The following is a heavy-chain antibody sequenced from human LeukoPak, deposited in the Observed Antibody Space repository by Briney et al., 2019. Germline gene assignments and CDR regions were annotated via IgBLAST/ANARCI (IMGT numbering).Heavy chain of an antibody. CDR2: INHSGST. J-gene: IGHJ5*02. CDR1: GGSFSGYY. D-gene: IGHD2-2*01. CDR3: ARVAADIVVIPAEAAEHNNWFDP. Sequence: PSETLSLTCAVYGGSFSGYYWSWIRQPPGKGLEWIGEINHSGSTNYNPSLKSRVTISVDTSKNRFSLKLSSVTAADTAVYYCARVAADIVVIPAEAAEHNNWFDPWGQGTLVTVSS. V-gene: IGHV4-34*01.